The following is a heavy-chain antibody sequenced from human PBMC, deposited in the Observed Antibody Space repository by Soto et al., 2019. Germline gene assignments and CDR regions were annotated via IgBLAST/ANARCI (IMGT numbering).Heavy chain of an antibody. CDR3: ARTLVAGTLGDFDY. Sequence: GASVKVSCKASGYIFTAYSMHWVRQAPGQGLEWMGWISAYNGNTNYAQKLQGRVTMTTDTSTSTAYMELRSLRSDDTAVYYCARTLVAGTLGDFDYWGQGTLVTVSS. CDR1: GYIFTAYS. V-gene: IGHV1-18*04. CDR2: ISAYNGNT. J-gene: IGHJ4*02. D-gene: IGHD6-19*01.